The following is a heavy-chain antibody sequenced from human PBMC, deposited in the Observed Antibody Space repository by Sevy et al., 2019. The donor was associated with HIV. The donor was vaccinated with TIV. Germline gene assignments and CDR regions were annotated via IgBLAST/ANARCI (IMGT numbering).Heavy chain of an antibody. Sequence: ASVKVSCKASGGTFSSYAISWVRQAPGQGLEWMGGIIPSFGTANYAQKFQGRVTITADESTSTAYMELSSLRSEDTAVYYCARRAGVGDTYYYGMDVWGQGTTVTVSS. V-gene: IGHV1-69*13. CDR3: ARRAGVGDTYYYGMDV. J-gene: IGHJ6*02. CDR2: IIPSFGTA. D-gene: IGHD1-26*01. CDR1: GGTFSSYA.